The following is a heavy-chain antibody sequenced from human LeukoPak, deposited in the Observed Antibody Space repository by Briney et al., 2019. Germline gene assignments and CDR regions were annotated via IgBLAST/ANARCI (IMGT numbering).Heavy chain of an antibody. D-gene: IGHD5/OR15-5a*01. CDR2: TYYRSKWYY. Sequence: SQTLSLTCAISGDFVSSNSASWNWIRQSPSRGLEWLGMTYYRSKWYYEYAVSVRSRITINPDTSKNQFSLHLNSVTPEDTAVYYCARAVYPVHDYWGQGTLVTVSS. V-gene: IGHV6-1*01. CDR1: GDFVSSNSAS. CDR3: ARAVYPVHDY. J-gene: IGHJ4*02.